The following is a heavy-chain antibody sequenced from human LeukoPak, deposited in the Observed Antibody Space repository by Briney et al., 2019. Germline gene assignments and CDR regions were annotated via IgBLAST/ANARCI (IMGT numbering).Heavy chain of an antibody. J-gene: IGHJ4*02. CDR2: IVVGSGNT. CDR3: AAGPPLAATPFDY. Sequence: ASVKVSCKASGFTFTSSAMQWVRQARGQRLEWIGWIVVGSGNTNYAQKFQGRVTITRDMSTSTVYMELSSLRSEDTAVYHCAAGPPLAATPFDYWGQGTLVTVSS. CDR1: GFTFTSSA. D-gene: IGHD2-2*01. V-gene: IGHV1-58*02.